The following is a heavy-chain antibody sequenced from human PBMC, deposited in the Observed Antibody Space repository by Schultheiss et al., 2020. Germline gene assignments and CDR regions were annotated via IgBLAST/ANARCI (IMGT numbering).Heavy chain of an antibody. CDR2: ISYDGSNK. J-gene: IGHJ4*02. CDR3: AKLPGVNVDTDMGPTHFDY. V-gene: IGHV3-30*18. CDR1: GFTFSSYG. Sequence: GGSLRLSCAASGFTFSSYGMHWVRQAPGKGLEWVAVISYDGSNKYYADSVKGRFTISRDNSKNTLYLQMNSLRAEDTAVYYCAKLPGVNVDTDMGPTHFDYWGQGTLVTVPS. D-gene: IGHD5-18*01.